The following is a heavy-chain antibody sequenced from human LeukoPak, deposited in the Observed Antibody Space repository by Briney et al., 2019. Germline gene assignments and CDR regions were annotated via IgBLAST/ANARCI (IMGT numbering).Heavy chain of an antibody. Sequence: GGSLRLSCAASGFTFSSYSMTWVRQAPGKGLEWVSYISSSGSTIDYTDSVKGRFTISRDNAKNSLYLQMNSLRAEDTAVYYCASSRGYYYGMDVWGQGTTVTVSS. CDR1: GFTFSSYS. CDR3: ASSRGYYYGMDV. V-gene: IGHV3-48*04. CDR2: ISSSGSTI. J-gene: IGHJ6*02.